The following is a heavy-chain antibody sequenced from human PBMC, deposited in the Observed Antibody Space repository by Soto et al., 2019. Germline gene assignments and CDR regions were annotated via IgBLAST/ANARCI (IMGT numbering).Heavy chain of an antibody. CDR3: AHSVVAGVGDYFEY. J-gene: IGHJ4*02. CDR2: IYWDDDK. V-gene: IGHV2-5*02. D-gene: IGHD6-19*01. CDR1: GFSLSSTRVA. Sequence: QITLKESGPTMVKPTQTLTLTCTFSGFSLSSTRVALGWIRQPPGKALEWLALIYWDDDKRYSPFLKSRLTITKDTSKNQVVLTMTNMDPVDTATYYYAHSVVAGVGDYFEYWGQGTLVTVSS.